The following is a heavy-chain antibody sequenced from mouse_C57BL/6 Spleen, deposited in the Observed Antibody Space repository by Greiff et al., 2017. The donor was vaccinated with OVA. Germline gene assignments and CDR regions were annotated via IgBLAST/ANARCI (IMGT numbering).Heavy chain of an antibody. Sequence: EVQRVESGEGLVKPGGSLKLSCAASGFTFSSYAMSWVRQTPEKRLEWVAYISSGGDYIYYADTVKGRFTISRDNARNTLYLQMSSLKSEDTAMYYCTRDKSHYYAMDYWGQGTSVTVSS. CDR3: TRDKSHYYAMDY. V-gene: IGHV5-9-1*02. J-gene: IGHJ4*01. CDR2: ISSGGDYI. CDR1: GFTFSSYA.